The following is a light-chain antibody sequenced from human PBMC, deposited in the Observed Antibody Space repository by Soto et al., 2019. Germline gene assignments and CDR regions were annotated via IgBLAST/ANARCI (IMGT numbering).Light chain of an antibody. CDR3: QQYNTWPPIT. Sequence: IVLTQSPATLSLSAGERASLSCRASQTVGNYLAWYQVRPGQAPRLLIFGASIRATGIPARFSGSGSWTEFTLTISSLQSEDFAVYYCQQYNTWPPITFGQGTDWRL. CDR2: GAS. CDR1: QTVGNY. J-gene: IGKJ5*01. V-gene: IGKV3-15*01.